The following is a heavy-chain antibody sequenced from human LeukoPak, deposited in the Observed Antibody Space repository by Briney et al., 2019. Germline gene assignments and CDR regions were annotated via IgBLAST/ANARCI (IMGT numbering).Heavy chain of an antibody. V-gene: IGHV3-30-3*01. CDR2: ISYDGSNK. D-gene: IGHD3-9*01. J-gene: IGHJ4*02. CDR3: ARDPQYYDILTGYPRVGGGYFDY. Sequence: PGRSLRLSCAASGFTFSSYAMHWVRQAPGKGLEWVAVISYDGSNKYYADSVKGRFTISRDNSKNTLYLQMNSLRAEDTAVYYCARDPQYYDILTGYPRVGGGYFDYWGQGTLVTVSS. CDR1: GFTFSSYA.